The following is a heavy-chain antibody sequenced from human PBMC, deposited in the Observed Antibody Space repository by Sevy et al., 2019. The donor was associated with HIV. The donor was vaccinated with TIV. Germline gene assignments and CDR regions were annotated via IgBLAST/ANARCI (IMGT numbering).Heavy chain of an antibody. V-gene: IGHV3-74*01. CDR2: INSDGSST. J-gene: IGHJ4*02. D-gene: IGHD1-26*01. CDR3: AREYSGTYYYFDY. Sequence: GGSPRLSCAASGFTFSSYWMHWVRQAPGKGLVWVSRINSDGSSTNYADSVKGRFTISRENAKNTLYLQMNSLRAEDTAVYYCAREYSGTYYYFDYWGQGTLVTVSS. CDR1: GFTFSSYW.